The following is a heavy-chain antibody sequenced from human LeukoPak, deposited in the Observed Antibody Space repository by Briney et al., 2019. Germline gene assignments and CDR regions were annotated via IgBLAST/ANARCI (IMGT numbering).Heavy chain of an antibody. CDR1: GFTFSSYG. CDR2: ISYDGSNK. J-gene: IGHJ4*02. D-gene: IGHD4-17*01. CDR3: AKWAAYGDLDY. Sequence: AGGSLRLSCAASGFTFSSYGMHWVRQAPGKGLEWVAVISYDGSNKYYADSVKGRFTISRDNSKSTLYLQMNSLRAEDTAVYYCAKWAAYGDLDYWGQGTLVTVSS. V-gene: IGHV3-30*18.